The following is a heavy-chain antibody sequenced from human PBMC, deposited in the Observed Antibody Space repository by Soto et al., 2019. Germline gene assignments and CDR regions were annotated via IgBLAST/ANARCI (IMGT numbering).Heavy chain of an antibody. CDR3: ATAYVYDFENSNYYRDAFDI. Sequence: GESLKISCKGSGYSFTSYWIGWVRQMPGKGLEWVGIIYPGDSDIRYSPSFEAHVTISADKSTSTAFLQWSSLKASDTAMYYCATAYVYDFENSNYYRDAFDIWGQGTLVTVSS. CDR1: GYSFTSYW. CDR2: IYPGDSDI. D-gene: IGHD3-22*01. V-gene: IGHV5-51*01. J-gene: IGHJ3*02.